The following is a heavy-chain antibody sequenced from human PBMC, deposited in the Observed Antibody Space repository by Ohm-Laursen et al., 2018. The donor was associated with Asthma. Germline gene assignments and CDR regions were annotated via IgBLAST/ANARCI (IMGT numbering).Heavy chain of an antibody. CDR3: ARDKTVTTNYYGMDV. V-gene: IGHV4-31*02. CDR2: IYYSGST. J-gene: IGHJ6*02. D-gene: IGHD4-17*01. CDR1: GGSISSGGYY. Sequence: QTLSLTCAVPGGSISSGGYYWSWIRQHPGKGLEWIGYIYYSGSTYYNPSLKSRVTISVDTSKNQFSLKLSSVTAADTAVYYCARDKTVTTNYYGMDVWGQGTTVTVSS.